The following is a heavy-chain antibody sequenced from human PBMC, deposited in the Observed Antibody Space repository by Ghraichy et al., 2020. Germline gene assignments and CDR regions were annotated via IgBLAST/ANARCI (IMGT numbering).Heavy chain of an antibody. CDR1: GGSISSGDYY. V-gene: IGHV4-30-4*01. CDR2: IYYSGST. Sequence: SETLSLTCTVSGGSISSGDYYWSWIRQPPGKGLEWIGYIYYSGSTYYNPSLKIRVTISVDTSKNQFSLKLSSVTAADTAVYYCARGVGIVVVTAIPDYFDYWGQGTLVTVSS. D-gene: IGHD2-21*02. J-gene: IGHJ4*02. CDR3: ARGVGIVVVTAIPDYFDY.